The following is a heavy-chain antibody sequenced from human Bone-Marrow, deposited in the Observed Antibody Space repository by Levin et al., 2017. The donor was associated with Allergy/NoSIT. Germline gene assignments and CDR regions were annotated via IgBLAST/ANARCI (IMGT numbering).Heavy chain of an antibody. D-gene: IGHD1-1*01. J-gene: IGHJ6*02. Sequence: PGGSLRLSCVVSGFTFNDYAMYWVRQAPGKGLEWVSGISWNSSIIGYADSMKGRFSISRDNAKMSMYLQMNSLRPEDTAVYYCAREAYDFGYDYGMDVWGQGTTVTVSS. V-gene: IGHV3-9*01. CDR1: GFTFNDYA. CDR2: ISWNSSII. CDR3: AREAYDFGYDYGMDV.